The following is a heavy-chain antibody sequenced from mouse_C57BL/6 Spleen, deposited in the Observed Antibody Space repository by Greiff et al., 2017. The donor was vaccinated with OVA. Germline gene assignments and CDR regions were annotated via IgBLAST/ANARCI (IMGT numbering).Heavy chain of an antibody. V-gene: IGHV1-64*01. CDR2: IHPNSGST. J-gene: IGHJ2*01. Sequence: QVQLQQPGAELVKPGASVKLSCKASGYTFTSYWMHWVKQRPGQGLEWIGMIHPNSGSTNYNEKFKSKATLTLDKSSSTAYMQLSSLTSEDSAVYYCARYEYDGFDYWGQGTTLTVSS. D-gene: IGHD2-4*01. CDR1: GYTFTSYW. CDR3: ARYEYDGFDY.